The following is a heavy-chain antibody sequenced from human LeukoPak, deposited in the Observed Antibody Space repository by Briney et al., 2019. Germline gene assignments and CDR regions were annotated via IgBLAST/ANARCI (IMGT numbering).Heavy chain of an antibody. D-gene: IGHD3-22*01. CDR3: TTARSGYFY. CDR1: GFTFSNAW. J-gene: IGHJ4*02. Sequence: GGSLRLSCAASGFTFSNAWMSWVRQAPGKGLEWVGRIKSKTDDETTDYTAPVKGRFTISRDDSKNTLYLQMNSLKTEDTAVYYCTTARSGYFYWGQGTLVTVSS. CDR2: IKSKTDDETT. V-gene: IGHV3-15*01.